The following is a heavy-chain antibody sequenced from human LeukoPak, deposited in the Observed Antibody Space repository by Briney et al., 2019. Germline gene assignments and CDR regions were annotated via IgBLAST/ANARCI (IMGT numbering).Heavy chain of an antibody. CDR3: VRSKSGTYGWFDP. V-gene: IGHV4-59*01. Sequence: PSETLSLTCTVSGGSISGYYWSWIRQLPGKGLEWIGYIYYTGSTNYNPSLKSRVIISVDTSKNQFSLKVSSVTAADTAVYYCVRSKSGTYGWFDPWGQGTLVTVSS. CDR1: GGSISGYY. CDR2: IYYTGST. D-gene: IGHD4-17*01. J-gene: IGHJ5*02.